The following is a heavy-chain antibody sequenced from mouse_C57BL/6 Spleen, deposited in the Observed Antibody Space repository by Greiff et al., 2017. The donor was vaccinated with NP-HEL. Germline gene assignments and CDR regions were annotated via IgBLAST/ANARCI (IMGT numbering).Heavy chain of an antibody. CDR2: IDPSDSYT. V-gene: IGHV1-69*01. J-gene: IGHJ2*01. D-gene: IGHD1-1*01. CDR3: ARGDYGSSPAY. CDR1: GYTFPSYW. Sequence: QVQLQQPGAELVMPGASVKLSCKASGYTFPSYWMHWVKQRPGQGLEWIGEIDPSDSYTNYNQKFKGKSTLTVDKSSSTAYMQLSSLTSEDSAVYYCARGDYGSSPAYWGQGTTLTVSS.